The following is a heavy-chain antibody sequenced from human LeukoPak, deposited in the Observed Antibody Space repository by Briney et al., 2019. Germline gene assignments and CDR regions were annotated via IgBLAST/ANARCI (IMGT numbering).Heavy chain of an antibody. V-gene: IGHV4-59*01. J-gene: IGHJ5*02. D-gene: IGHD3-3*01. CDR3: ARTEEWSEWNWFDP. CDR1: GGSISSYY. CDR2: IYYSGST. Sequence: SETLSLTCTVSGGSISSYYWSWIRQPPRKGLEWIGYIYYSGSTNYNPSLKSRVTISVDTSKNQFSLKLSSVTAADTAVYYCARTEEWSEWNWFDPWGQGTLVTVSS.